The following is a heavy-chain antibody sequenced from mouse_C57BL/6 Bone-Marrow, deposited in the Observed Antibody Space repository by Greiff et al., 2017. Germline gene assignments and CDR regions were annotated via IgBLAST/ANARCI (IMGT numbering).Heavy chain of an antibody. CDR3: ARGAYYGTPDY. Sequence: VQLQQSGPELVKPGASVKISCKASGYSFTDYNMTWVKQSNGKSLEWIGVIYPGCGTTSYNQKFKGKATLTVDPSSSTAYMQLNSLTSEDSAVYYCARGAYYGTPDYWGQGTSVTVSS. D-gene: IGHD1-1*01. CDR2: IYPGCGTT. V-gene: IGHV1-39*01. CDR1: GYSFTDYN. J-gene: IGHJ4*01.